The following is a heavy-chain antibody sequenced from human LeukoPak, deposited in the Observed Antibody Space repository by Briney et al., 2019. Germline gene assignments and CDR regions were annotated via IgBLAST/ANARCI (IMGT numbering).Heavy chain of an antibody. Sequence: GGFLRLSCAASGFTFSTYGMNWVRQAPEKGLEWVSYISSDSSTIYYADSVKGRFTISRDNAKNSLYLQMNNLRDEDTAVYYCARGSDFVWGSYRPYFDYWGQGTLVTVSS. CDR2: ISSDSSTI. V-gene: IGHV3-48*02. J-gene: IGHJ4*02. D-gene: IGHD3-16*02. CDR3: ARGSDFVWGSYRPYFDY. CDR1: GFTFSTYG.